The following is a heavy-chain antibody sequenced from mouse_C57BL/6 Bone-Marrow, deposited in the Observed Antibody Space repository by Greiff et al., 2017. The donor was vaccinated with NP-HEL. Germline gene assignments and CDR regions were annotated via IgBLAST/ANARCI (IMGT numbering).Heavy chain of an antibody. CDR3: VRHGITTVKKDWYFDV. J-gene: IGHJ1*03. Sequence: EVQRVESGGGLVQPKGSLKLSCAASGFSFNTYAMNWVRQAPGKGLEWVARIRSKSNNYATYYADSVKDRFTISRDDSESMLYLQMNNLKTEDTAMYYCVRHGITTVKKDWYFDVWGTGTTVTVSS. CDR1: GFSFNTYA. CDR2: IRSKSNNYAT. D-gene: IGHD1-1*01. V-gene: IGHV10-1*01.